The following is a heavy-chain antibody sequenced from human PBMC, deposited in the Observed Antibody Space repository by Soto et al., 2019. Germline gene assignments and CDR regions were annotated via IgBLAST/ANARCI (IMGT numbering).Heavy chain of an antibody. CDR1: GFTFSSYG. CDR3: AKDRSSGSSALGY. J-gene: IGHJ4*02. D-gene: IGHD6-6*01. Sequence: QVPLVESGGGVVQPGRSLRLSCAASGFTFSSYGMHWVRQAPGKGLEWVAVISYDGSNKYYADSVKGRFTISRDNSKNTLYLQMNSLRAEDTAVYYCAKDRSSGSSALGYWGQGTLVTVSS. V-gene: IGHV3-30*18. CDR2: ISYDGSNK.